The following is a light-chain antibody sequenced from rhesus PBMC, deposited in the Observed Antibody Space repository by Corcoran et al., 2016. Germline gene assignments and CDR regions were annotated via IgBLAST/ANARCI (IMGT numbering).Light chain of an antibody. CDR2: KAS. CDR1: QGISSW. Sequence: DIQMTQPPSSLSASVGDKVTITCRASQGISSWLAWYQQKPGKAPNLLIYKASMLQSGVPSRFNGRGSGTDYPITFRCLQPEVFAAYYCQQGYHTPRTFGQGPKVEVK. V-gene: IGKV1-18*01. CDR3: QQGYHTPRT. J-gene: IGKJ1*01.